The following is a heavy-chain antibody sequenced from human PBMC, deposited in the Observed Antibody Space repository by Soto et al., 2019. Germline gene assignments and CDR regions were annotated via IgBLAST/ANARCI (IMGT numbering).Heavy chain of an antibody. Sequence: QVQLVQCGAEVKKPGASVKVSCTASSYTFTSYGISWVRQALGQGVEWMGWISAYNGNTNYAQKLQGRVTMTTDTSTSTAYMELRSLRSDDTAVYYCARDPEDIVLVPAATRAGYYYGMDVWGQGTTVTVSS. V-gene: IGHV1-18*01. CDR1: SYTFTSYG. CDR2: ISAYNGNT. D-gene: IGHD2-2*01. CDR3: ARDPEDIVLVPAATRAGYYYGMDV. J-gene: IGHJ6*02.